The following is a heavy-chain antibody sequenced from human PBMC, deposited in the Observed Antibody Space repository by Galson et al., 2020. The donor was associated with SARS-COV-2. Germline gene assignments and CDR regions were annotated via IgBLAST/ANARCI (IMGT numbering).Heavy chain of an antibody. D-gene: IGHD3-10*01. CDR1: GFTFDDYA. Sequence: SLKISCAASGFTFDDYAMHWVRQAPGKGLEWVSGISWNSGSIGYADSVKGRFTISRDNAKNSLYLQMNSLRAEDTALYYCAKVYGSGSYYNSLGDYWGQGTLVTVSS. V-gene: IGHV3-9*01. CDR3: AKVYGSGSYYNSLGDY. CDR2: ISWNSGSI. J-gene: IGHJ4*02.